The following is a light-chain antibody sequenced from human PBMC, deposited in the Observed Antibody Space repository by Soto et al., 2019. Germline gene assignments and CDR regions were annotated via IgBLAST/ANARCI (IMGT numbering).Light chain of an antibody. V-gene: IGKV1-5*01. CDR3: LQYSSHSWT. J-gene: IGKJ1*01. CDR2: DAS. Sequence: DIQMTQSPSSLSTSVGDRVTITCRASRSISDWLAWYQQKPGKAPELLIFDASNLKSGVSSRFSGSGSGTEFTLTISRLQPDEVATYYCLQYSSHSWTFGQWTKVEIK. CDR1: RSISDW.